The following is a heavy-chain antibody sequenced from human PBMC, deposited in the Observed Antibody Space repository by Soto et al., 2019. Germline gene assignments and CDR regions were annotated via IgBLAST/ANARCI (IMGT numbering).Heavy chain of an antibody. Sequence: GGSLRLSCAASGFTVSSNYMSWVRQAPGKGLEWVSVIYSGGSTYYADSVKGRFTISRDNSKNTLYLQMNSLRAEDTAVYYCARNGGYCSGGSCYYYYYYYMDVWGKGTTVTVSS. CDR2: IYSGGST. V-gene: IGHV3-66*01. D-gene: IGHD2-15*01. J-gene: IGHJ6*03. CDR1: GFTVSSNY. CDR3: ARNGGYCSGGSCYYYYYYYMDV.